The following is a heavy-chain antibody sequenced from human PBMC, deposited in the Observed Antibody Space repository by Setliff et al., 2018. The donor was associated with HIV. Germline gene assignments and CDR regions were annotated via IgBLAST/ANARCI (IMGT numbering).Heavy chain of an antibody. Sequence: PGGSLRLSCAASGFTFNSYAMSWVRQAPGKGLEWVSYISRSGTIIYYADSVKGRFTISRDNAKNSLYLQMNSLRAEDTAVYYCARDTELAYVDYWGQGTLVTVSS. CDR3: ARDTELAYVDY. CDR1: GFTFNSYA. CDR2: ISRSGTII. J-gene: IGHJ4*02. V-gene: IGHV3-48*04. D-gene: IGHD4-4*01.